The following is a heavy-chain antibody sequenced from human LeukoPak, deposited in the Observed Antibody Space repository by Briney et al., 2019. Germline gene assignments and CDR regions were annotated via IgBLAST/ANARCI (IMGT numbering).Heavy chain of an antibody. V-gene: IGHV4-34*01. J-gene: IGHJ4*02. D-gene: IGHD3-10*01. CDR3: ARHGEYYFDY. CDR1: GGSFSGYY. Sequence: SETLSLTCAVYGGSFSGYYWSWIRQPPGKGLEWIGQISRRGNTNYNPSLKSRVTISVDTSKNQLSLKLSTVTAAGTALYYCARHGEYYFDYWGQGTLVTVSS. CDR2: ISRRGNT.